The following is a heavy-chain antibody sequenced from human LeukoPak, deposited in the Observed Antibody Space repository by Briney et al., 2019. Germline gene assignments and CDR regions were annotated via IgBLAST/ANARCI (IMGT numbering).Heavy chain of an antibody. CDR1: GFTFDDYA. D-gene: IGHD6-19*01. V-gene: IGHV3-9*01. CDR3: AKANQGYSSGSGAFDI. J-gene: IGHJ3*02. Sequence: GGSLRLSCAASGFTFDDYAMHWVRHAPGKGLEWVSGISWNSGSIGYADSVKGRFTISRDNAKNSLYLQMNSLRAEDTALCYCAKANQGYSSGSGAFDIWGQGTMVTVSS. CDR2: ISWNSGSI.